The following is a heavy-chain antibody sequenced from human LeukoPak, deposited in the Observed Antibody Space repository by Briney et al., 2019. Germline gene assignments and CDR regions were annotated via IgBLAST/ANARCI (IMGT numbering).Heavy chain of an antibody. J-gene: IGHJ4*02. D-gene: IGHD3-22*01. V-gene: IGHV3-21*05. Sequence: GGSLRLSCAASGLTISSYSMNWVRQAPGKGLQGVSRINNDGSGTFYADSVKGRFTISRDNAKNSLYLQMNSLRAEDTAVYYCARADSSGYYYPNYFDYWGQGTLVTVSS. CDR1: GLTISSYS. CDR3: ARADSSGYYYPNYFDY. CDR2: INNDGSGT.